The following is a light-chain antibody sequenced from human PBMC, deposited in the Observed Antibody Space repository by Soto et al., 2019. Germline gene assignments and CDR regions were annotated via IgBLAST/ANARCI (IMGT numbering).Light chain of an antibody. CDR3: QQANSPPLT. CDR2: AAS. V-gene: IGKV1-12*01. CDR1: ERINTY. J-gene: IGKJ4*01. Sequence: DIQITQSPSSVSASVGDRVTITCRASERINTYLAWYQQQPGKAPKLLIYAASSLQSGVPSRFSGSGSGTEFTLTISNLQPEDFATYYCQQANSPPLTFGGGTKVDI.